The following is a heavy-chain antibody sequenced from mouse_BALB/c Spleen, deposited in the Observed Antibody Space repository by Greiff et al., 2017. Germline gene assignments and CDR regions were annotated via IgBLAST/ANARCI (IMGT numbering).Heavy chain of an antibody. CDR3: AMNGDYGNYLAWFAY. V-gene: IGHV2-2*02. J-gene: IGHJ3*01. Sequence: QVQLQQSGPGLVQPSQSLSITCTVSGFSLTSYGVHWVRQSPGKGLEWLGVIWSGGSTDYNAAFISRLSISKDNSKSQVFFKMNSLQANDTAIYYCAMNGDYGNYLAWFAYWGQGTLVTVSA. D-gene: IGHD2-1*01. CDR1: GFSLTSYG. CDR2: IWSGGST.